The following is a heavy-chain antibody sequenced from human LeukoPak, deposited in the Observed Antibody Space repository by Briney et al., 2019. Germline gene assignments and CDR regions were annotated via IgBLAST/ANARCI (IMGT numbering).Heavy chain of an antibody. J-gene: IGHJ5*02. CDR3: ARDTGNSFDP. V-gene: IGHV1-2*02. CDR2: INPNSGGT. D-gene: IGHD2-8*02. Sequence: ASVKVSCKASGYTFTGYYIHWVRQAPGQGLEWMGWINPNSGGTNYAQMIQGRVTMTRDTSISTAYMELSRLRSDDTAVYYCARDTGNSFDPWGQGTLVTVAS. CDR1: GYTFTGYY.